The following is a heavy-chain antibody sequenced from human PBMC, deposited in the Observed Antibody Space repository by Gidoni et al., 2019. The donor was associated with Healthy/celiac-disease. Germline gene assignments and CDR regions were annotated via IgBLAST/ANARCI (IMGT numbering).Heavy chain of an antibody. J-gene: IGHJ4*02. CDR1: GLPFSSYG. V-gene: IGHV3-30*03. CDR3: ATHGYSRTGGFDY. Sequence: VQLVASGGGVVKPGGSLRLSCAAAGLPFSSYGMHWVLQAPGKGLEWVAVISYDGSNKYYADSVKGRFTISRDNSKNALYLQMNSLRAEDTAVYYCATHGYSRTGGFDYWGQGTLVTVSS. CDR2: ISYDGSNK. D-gene: IGHD2-21*01.